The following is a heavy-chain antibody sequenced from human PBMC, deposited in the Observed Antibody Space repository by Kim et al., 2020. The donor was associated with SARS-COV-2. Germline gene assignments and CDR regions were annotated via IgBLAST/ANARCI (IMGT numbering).Heavy chain of an antibody. V-gene: IGHV3-7*03. J-gene: IGHJ4*02. D-gene: IGHD2-21*01. CDR3: LKGGWYGIGVDCY. Sequence: GGSLRLSCTASGFTFSSYSMSWVRQAPGKGLEWVASINDSGSATYYVDSVKGRFSISRDNSKNSLYLQMSGLRADDTAAYYCLKGGWYGIGVDCYWGQG. CDR1: GFTFSSYS. CDR2: INDSGSAT.